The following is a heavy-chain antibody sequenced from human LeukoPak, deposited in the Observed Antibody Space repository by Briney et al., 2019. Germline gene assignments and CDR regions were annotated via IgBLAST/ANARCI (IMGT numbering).Heavy chain of an antibody. J-gene: IGHJ4*02. CDR2: IYYSGTT. CDR3: ARGTYRYFYFDY. Sequence: SETLSLTCTVSGGSISSYYWSWLRQPPGKGLEWIGYIYYSGTTNYNPSLKSRVTISVDTSKNQFSLKLSSVTAADTAVYYCARGTYRYFYFDYWXQGTLVTVSS. V-gene: IGHV4-59*01. D-gene: IGHD5-18*01. CDR1: GGSISSYY.